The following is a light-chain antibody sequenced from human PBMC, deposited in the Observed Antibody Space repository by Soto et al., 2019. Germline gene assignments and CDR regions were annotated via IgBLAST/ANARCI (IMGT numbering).Light chain of an antibody. J-gene: IGLJ1*01. CDR2: EAN. CDR1: SNDVGTYNF. CDR3: CSYAGSNTYV. Sequence: QSALTQPASVSGSPGQSLTISCTGTSNDVGTYNFVSWYQQHPGKAPKLLIFEANKRPSGVSNRFSGSKSGNTASLTISGLQAEDEADYYCCSYAGSNTYVFGTGAKVTVL. V-gene: IGLV2-23*01.